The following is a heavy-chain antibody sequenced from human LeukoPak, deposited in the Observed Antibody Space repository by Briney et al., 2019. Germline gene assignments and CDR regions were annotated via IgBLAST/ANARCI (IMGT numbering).Heavy chain of an antibody. Sequence: GGSLRLSCAASAFSLNAYNMNWVRQAPGKGLEWVPSISYTGTYIYYADSVKGRFTISRDNAQNSLYLQMNSLRAEDTAIYYCVRDRGTYRPIDYWGQGTLVTVSS. J-gene: IGHJ4*02. D-gene: IGHD1-26*01. CDR3: VRDRGTYRPIDY. V-gene: IGHV3-21*04. CDR1: AFSLNAYN. CDR2: ISYTGTYI.